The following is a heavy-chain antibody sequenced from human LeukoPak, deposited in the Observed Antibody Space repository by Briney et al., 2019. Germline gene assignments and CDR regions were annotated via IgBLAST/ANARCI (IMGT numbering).Heavy chain of an antibody. V-gene: IGHV3-53*01. CDR1: GFTVSSNY. J-gene: IGHJ4*02. Sequence: HPGGSLRLSCAASGFTVSSNYMSWVRQAPGKGLEWVSVIYSGGSTYYADSVKGRFTISRDNSRNTLYLQMNSLRAEDTAVYYCAREDTAMVTGSFDYWGQGTLVTVSS. CDR3: AREDTAMVTGSFDY. CDR2: IYSGGST. D-gene: IGHD5-18*01.